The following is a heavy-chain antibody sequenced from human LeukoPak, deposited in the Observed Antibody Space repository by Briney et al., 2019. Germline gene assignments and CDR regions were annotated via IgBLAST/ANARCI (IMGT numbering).Heavy chain of an antibody. J-gene: IGHJ6*03. CDR3: ARDDELEHPGSGPYYYYYMDV. V-gene: IGHV1-18*01. Sequence: ASVKVSCKASGYTFTSYGISWVRQAPGQGLEWMGWISAYNGNTNYAQKLQGRVTMTTDTSTSTAYMELRSLRSDDTAVYYCARDDELEHPGSGPYYYYYMDVWGKGTTVTVSS. CDR2: ISAYNGNT. CDR1: GYTFTSYG. D-gene: IGHD1/OR15-1a*01.